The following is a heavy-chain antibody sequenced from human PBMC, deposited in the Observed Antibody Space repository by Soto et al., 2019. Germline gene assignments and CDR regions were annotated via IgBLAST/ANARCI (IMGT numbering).Heavy chain of an antibody. V-gene: IGHV3-15*07. CDR1: GFTFSNAW. CDR3: TTDSGIAVAGMYYYYGMDV. J-gene: IGHJ6*02. Sequence: GGSLRLSCAASGFTFSNAWMNWVRQAPGKGLEWVGRIKSKTDGGTTDYAAPVKGRFTISRDDSKNTLYLQMNSLKTEDTAVYYCTTDSGIAVAGMYYYYGMDVWGQGTTVTVSS. CDR2: IKSKTDGGTT. D-gene: IGHD6-19*01.